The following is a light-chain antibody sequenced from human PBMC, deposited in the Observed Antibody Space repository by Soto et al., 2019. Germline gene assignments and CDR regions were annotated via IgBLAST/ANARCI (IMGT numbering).Light chain of an antibody. CDR3: QVWDSSSDHRKV. CDR2: DDT. CDR1: KIGSKS. V-gene: IGLV3-21*04. J-gene: IGLJ1*01. Sequence: SYELTQPPSVSVAPGKTARITCGGNKIGSKSVHWYQQKAGQAPVLVIYDDTHRPSGIPERFSGSNSGNTATLTISRVEAGDEADYYCQVWDSSSDHRKVFGTGTKVTVL.